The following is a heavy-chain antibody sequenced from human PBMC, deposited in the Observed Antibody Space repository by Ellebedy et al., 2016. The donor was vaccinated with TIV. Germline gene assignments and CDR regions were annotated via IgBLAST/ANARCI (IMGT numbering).Heavy chain of an antibody. D-gene: IGHD3-9*01. V-gene: IGHV4-31*03. Sequence: MPSETLSLTCTVSGGSISSGGYYWNWIRQHPGKGLEWIGYIYYSGSTYYNPSLKSRVTISVDTSKNQFSLNLSSVTAADTAVYYCARQGMARFFDWTFDYWGQGILVTVSS. CDR2: IYYSGST. CDR1: GGSISSGGYY. J-gene: IGHJ4*02. CDR3: ARQGMARFFDWTFDY.